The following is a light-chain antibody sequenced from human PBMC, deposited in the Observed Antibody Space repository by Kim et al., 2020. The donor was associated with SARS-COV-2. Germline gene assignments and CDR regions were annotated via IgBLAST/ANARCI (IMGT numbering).Light chain of an antibody. Sequence: IQLTQSPSSLSASVGDRVTITCRASQGIRSYLAWFQQKPGEAPKLLIYAASTLQTGVPSRFSGSGSGTDFTLTISSLQPEDFATYFCQQRNSYPLTFGGGTKVEI. J-gene: IGKJ4*01. CDR3: QQRNSYPLT. V-gene: IGKV1-9*01. CDR1: QGIRSY. CDR2: AAS.